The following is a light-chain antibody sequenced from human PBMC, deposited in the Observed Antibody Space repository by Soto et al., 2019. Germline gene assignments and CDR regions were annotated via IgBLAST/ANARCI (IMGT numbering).Light chain of an antibody. V-gene: IGKV1-9*01. J-gene: IGKJ5*01. Sequence: DIQLTQSPSFVSASVGDRVTITCRASQDIRNYLAWYQQKPGKAPKLLIHTASTLLSGVPSRFRGSGSGTESTLTISSLQPEDFATYYCQQPDSYPSTFGQGTRLEIK. CDR2: TAS. CDR3: QQPDSYPST. CDR1: QDIRNY.